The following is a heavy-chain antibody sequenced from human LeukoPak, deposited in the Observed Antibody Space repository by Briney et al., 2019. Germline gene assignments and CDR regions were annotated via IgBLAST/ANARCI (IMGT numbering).Heavy chain of an antibody. CDR3: ARENIIFGGGTAFDP. D-gene: IGHD3/OR15-3a*01. V-gene: IGHV3-23*01. CDR2: ISGSGGST. CDR1: GFTFSSYA. J-gene: IGHJ5*02. Sequence: GGSLRLSCAASGFTFSSYAMSWVRQAPGKGLEWVSAISGSGGSTYYADSVKGRFTISRDNSKNTLYLQMNSLRADDTAVYYCARENIIFGGGTAFDPWGQGTLVTVSS.